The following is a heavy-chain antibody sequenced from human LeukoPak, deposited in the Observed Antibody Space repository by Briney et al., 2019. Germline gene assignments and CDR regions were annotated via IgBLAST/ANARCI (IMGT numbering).Heavy chain of an antibody. J-gene: IGHJ5*02. CDR2: IYYSGST. V-gene: IGHV4-59*08. D-gene: IGHD2-2*01. Sequence: SETLSLTCTVSGGSISSYYWSWIRQPPGKGLEWIGYIYYSGSTNYNPSLKSRVTISVDTSKSQFSLKLSSVTAADTAVYYCARHKVVVPVPLGWFDPWGQGTLVTVSS. CDR3: ARHKVVVPVPLGWFDP. CDR1: GGSISSYY.